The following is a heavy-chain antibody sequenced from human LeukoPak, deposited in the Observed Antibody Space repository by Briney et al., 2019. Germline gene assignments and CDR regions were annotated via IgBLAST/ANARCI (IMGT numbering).Heavy chain of an antibody. CDR3: ARQNVATTHFDY. CDR2: IYYSGST. J-gene: IGHJ4*02. Sequence: PSETLSLTCTVSGGSISSSSYYWGWIRQPPGKGLEWIGSIYYSGSTYYNPSLKSRVTISVDTSKNQFSLKLSSVTAAHTAVYYCARQNVATTHFDYWGQGTLVTVSS. CDR1: GGSISSSSYY. D-gene: IGHD5-24*01. V-gene: IGHV4-39*01.